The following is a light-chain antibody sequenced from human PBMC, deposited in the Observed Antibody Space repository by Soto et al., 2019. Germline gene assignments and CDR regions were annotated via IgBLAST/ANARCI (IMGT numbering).Light chain of an antibody. CDR2: DAP. Sequence: EIVLTQSPGTLSLSPGERATLSCRASQSVPSSCLAWYQQKPGQAPRLLIYDAPSRATGIPDRFSGSESGTDFTLTISRLEPEDFAVYYCHQYGSSPLTFGGGTKVGIK. J-gene: IGKJ4*01. V-gene: IGKV3-20*01. CDR3: HQYGSSPLT. CDR1: QSVPSSC.